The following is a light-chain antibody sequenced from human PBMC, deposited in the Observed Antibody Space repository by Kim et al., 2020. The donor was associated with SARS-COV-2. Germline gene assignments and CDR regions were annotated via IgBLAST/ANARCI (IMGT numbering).Light chain of an antibody. Sequence: ITISCSGRRFNVGSNGENWYQQVPGQAPKLLIYFDYLLPSGVSDRFSGSKSGTSASLTISGLQPEDEAVYYCSSWDDSLNDLVFGGGTQLTVL. J-gene: IGLJ3*02. V-gene: IGLV1-36*01. CDR1: RFNVGSNG. CDR2: FDY. CDR3: SSWDDSLNDLV.